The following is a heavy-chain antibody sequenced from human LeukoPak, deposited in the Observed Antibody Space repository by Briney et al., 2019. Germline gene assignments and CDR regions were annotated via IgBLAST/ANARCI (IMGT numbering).Heavy chain of an antibody. CDR1: GFTVSSTY. CDR2: IYSGGNA. D-gene: IGHD2-15*01. Sequence: GGSLRLSCAASGFTVSSTYMSWVRQAPGNGLEWVSLIYSGGNAYYADSMKGRFSISRDNSKNTLYLQMNSLRAEDTAVYYCARAYCSGGSCYFDYWGQGALVTVSS. CDR3: ARAYCSGGSCYFDY. J-gene: IGHJ4*02. V-gene: IGHV3-53*01.